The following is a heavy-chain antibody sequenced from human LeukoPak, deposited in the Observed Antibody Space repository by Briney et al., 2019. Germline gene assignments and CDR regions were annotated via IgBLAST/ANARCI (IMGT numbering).Heavy chain of an antibody. CDR3: ARDTQDIVVVPADYYYMDV. CDR2: IYPNSGGT. J-gene: IGHJ6*03. Sequence: ASVKVSCKASGYTFTGYYMHWVRQAPGQGLEWMGWIYPNSGGTNYAQKFQGRVTMTRDTSISTAYMELSRLRSDDTAVYYCARDTQDIVVVPADYYYMDVWGKGTTVTVSS. V-gene: IGHV1-2*02. D-gene: IGHD2-2*01. CDR1: GYTFTGYY.